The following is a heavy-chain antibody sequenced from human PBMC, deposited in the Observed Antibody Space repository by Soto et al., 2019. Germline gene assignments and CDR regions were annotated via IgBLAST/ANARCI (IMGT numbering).Heavy chain of an antibody. CDR2: IYYSGST. V-gene: IGHV4-59*01. CDR1: GGSLSSYY. Sequence: QVQLQESGPGLVKPSETLSLTCVVSGGSLSSYYWSWIRQPPGKGLEWIGYIYYSGSTNYNPSLKSRVTISLDTSKTQFSLIRSSVTAADTAVYYCARTWGSPNDYGGRGTLVTVSS. J-gene: IGHJ4*02. CDR3: ARTWGSPNDY. D-gene: IGHD3-16*01.